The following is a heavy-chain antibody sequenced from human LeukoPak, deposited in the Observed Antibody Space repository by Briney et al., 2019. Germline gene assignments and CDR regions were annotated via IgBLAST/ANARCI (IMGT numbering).Heavy chain of an antibody. CDR1: GGSISSYY. CDR2: IYYSGST. Sequence: KPSETLSLTCTVPGGSISSYYWSWIRQPPGKGLEWIGYIYYSGSTNYNPSLKSRVTISVDTSKNQFSLKLSSVTAADTAVYYCARRDYSDSSDYFPLFDNWGQGTLVTVSS. CDR3: ARRDYSDSSDYFPLFDN. D-gene: IGHD3-22*01. V-gene: IGHV4-59*01. J-gene: IGHJ4*02.